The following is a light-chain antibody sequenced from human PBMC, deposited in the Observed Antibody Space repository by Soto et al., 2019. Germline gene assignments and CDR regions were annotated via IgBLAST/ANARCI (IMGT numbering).Light chain of an antibody. CDR3: HQRQSWPRT. Sequence: EIVLTQSPGTLSLSPGERATLSCRASQSVSSSYLAWYQQKRGQAPRLLIYGASNRAAGIPARFSASGSGTDFTLTISDVQPEDFALYYCHQRQSWPRTFGQGTKV. CDR1: QSVSSSY. CDR2: GAS. V-gene: IGKV3-20*01. J-gene: IGKJ1*01.